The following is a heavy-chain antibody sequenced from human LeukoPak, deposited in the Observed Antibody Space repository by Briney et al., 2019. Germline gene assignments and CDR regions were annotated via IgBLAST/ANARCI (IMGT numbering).Heavy chain of an antibody. J-gene: IGHJ3*02. D-gene: IGHD6-6*01. V-gene: IGHV1-18*01. CDR2: ISAYNGNK. CDR3: ARDRWSSSSSEGALDI. CDR1: GYTFTNYG. Sequence: GASVKVSCKASGYTFTNYGISWVRQAPGQGLDWMGWISAYNGNKVYAQELQGRVTMTTDTSTSTAYMELRSLRSDDTPVYYCARDRWSSSSSEGALDIWSQGTMVTVSS.